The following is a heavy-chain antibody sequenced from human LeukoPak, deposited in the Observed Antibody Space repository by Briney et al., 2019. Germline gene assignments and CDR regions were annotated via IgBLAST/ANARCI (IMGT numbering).Heavy chain of an antibody. CDR3: ARLEITDQHFFDF. Sequence: SETLSLTCAVYGGSFSGYYWSWIRQPPGKGLEWIGEINHSGSTNYNPSLKSRVTISVDTSKNQFSLKLNFVTAADTAVYYCARLEITDQHFFDFWGRGTLVTVSS. V-gene: IGHV4-34*01. CDR2: INHSGST. CDR1: GGSFSGYY. J-gene: IGHJ4*02. D-gene: IGHD3-10*01.